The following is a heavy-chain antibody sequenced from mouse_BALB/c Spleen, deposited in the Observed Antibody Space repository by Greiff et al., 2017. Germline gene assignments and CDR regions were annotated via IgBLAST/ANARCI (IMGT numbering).Heavy chain of an antibody. J-gene: IGHJ2*01. CDR3: ARAGGMITGDY. CDR1: GFNIKDTY. Sequence: EVKLQESGAELVKPGASVKLSCTASGFNIKDTYMHWVKQRPEQGLEWIGRIDPANGNTKYDPKFQGKATITADTSSNTAYLQLSSLTSEDTAVYYCARAGGMITGDYWGQGTTLTVSS. V-gene: IGHV14-3*02. CDR2: IDPANGNT. D-gene: IGHD2-4*01.